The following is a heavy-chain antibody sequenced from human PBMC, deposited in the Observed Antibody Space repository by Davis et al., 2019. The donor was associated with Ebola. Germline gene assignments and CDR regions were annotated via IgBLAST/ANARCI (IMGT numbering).Heavy chain of an antibody. J-gene: IGHJ6*02. CDR3: ARARRFLEWLLYRWDGVDV. Sequence: MPSETLSLTCAVYGGSFSGYYWGWIRQPPGKGLEWIGEINHSGSTNYNPSLKSRVTISVDTSKNQFSLKLSSVTAADTAVYYCARARRFLEWLLYRWDGVDVWGQGTTVTVSS. V-gene: IGHV4-34*01. D-gene: IGHD3-3*01. CDR2: INHSGST. CDR1: GGSFSGYY.